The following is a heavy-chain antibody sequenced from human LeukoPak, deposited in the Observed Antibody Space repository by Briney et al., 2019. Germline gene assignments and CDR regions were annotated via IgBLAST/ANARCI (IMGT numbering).Heavy chain of an antibody. CDR1: GVTFSSYC. V-gene: IGHV3-30*03. J-gene: IGHJ4*02. CDR3: RPDESHASSGYSDY. CDR2: ISYDGSNK. Sequence: GGSLRLSCAASGVTFSSYCRHWVRQAPGKGLEWVAVISYDGSNKYYADSVNGRFTNSRDNSNNKMYLQKNSLRADATAVYYCRPDESHASSGYSDYWGQGTLVTVSS. D-gene: IGHD3-22*01.